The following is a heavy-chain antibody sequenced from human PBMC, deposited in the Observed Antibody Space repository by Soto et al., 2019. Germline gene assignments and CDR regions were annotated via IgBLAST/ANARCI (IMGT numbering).Heavy chain of an antibody. CDR2: VWYDGGNI. CDR3: ARDRQWLPRDGLRSSYYFDY. D-gene: IGHD6-19*01. V-gene: IGHV3-33*01. J-gene: IGHJ4*02. CDR1: GFNFTSYV. Sequence: QVQLVESGGGVVQPGRSLRLSCAASGFNFTSYVMHWVRQAPGKGLEWVAVVWYDGGNIYYADSVKGRVTISRDNSKNTLYLKMNSLRAEDTAVYYCARDRQWLPRDGLRSSYYFDYWGQGTLVTVSS.